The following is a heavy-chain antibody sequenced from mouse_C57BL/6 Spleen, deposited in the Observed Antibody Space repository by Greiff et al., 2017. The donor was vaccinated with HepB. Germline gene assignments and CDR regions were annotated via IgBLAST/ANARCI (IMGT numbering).Heavy chain of an antibody. CDR3: ARLLDYGRYFDY. V-gene: IGHV5-12*01. D-gene: IGHD1-1*01. CDR2: ISNGGGST. CDR1: GFTFSDYY. J-gene: IGHJ2*01. Sequence: EVQLVESGGGLVQPGGSLKLSCAASGFTFSDYYMYWVRQTPEKRLEWVAYISNGGGSTYYPATVKGRFTISRDNAKNTLYLQMSRLKSEDTAMYYCARLLDYGRYFDYWGQGTTLTVSS.